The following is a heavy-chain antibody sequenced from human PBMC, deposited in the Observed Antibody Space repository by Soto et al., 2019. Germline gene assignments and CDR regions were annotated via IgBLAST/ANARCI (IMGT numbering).Heavy chain of an antibody. CDR1: GLTFATYT. V-gene: IGHV3-23*01. CDR3: TKNSAATIRVGFDY. J-gene: IGHJ4*02. D-gene: IGHD5-12*01. Sequence: EVQLLESGGGLVQPGGSLRLSCAASGLTFATYTMSWVRQTPGKGLEWVSAITGSDGRTYYADSVKGRFTISRDNYKNTLYLQMNSLVAENTAVYYCTKNSAATIRVGFDYWGQGTMITVPS. CDR2: ITGSDGRT.